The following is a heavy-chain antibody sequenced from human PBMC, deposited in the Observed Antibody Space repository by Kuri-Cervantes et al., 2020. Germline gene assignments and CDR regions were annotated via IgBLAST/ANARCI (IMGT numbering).Heavy chain of an antibody. V-gene: IGHV3-23*01. J-gene: IGHJ4*02. D-gene: IGHD1-26*01. CDR1: GFTFSSYA. Sequence: GESLKISCAASGFTFSSYAMSWVRQAPGKGLEWVSAISGSGGSTYYADSVKGRFTISRDNSKNTLYLQMNSLRAEDTAVYYCARSAGSTVGATSYWGQGTLVTVSS. CDR3: ARSAGSTVGATSY. CDR2: ISGSGGST.